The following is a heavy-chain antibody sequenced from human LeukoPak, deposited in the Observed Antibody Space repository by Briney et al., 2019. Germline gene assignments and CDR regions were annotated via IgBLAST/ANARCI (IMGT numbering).Heavy chain of an antibody. CDR2: ISPDGSIT. CDR3: AKRGILFRLDY. CDR1: GFTFSSYW. J-gene: IGHJ4*02. V-gene: IGHV3-74*01. Sequence: GGSLRLSCAASGFTFSSYWIHWVRQAPGKGLVWVSRISPDGSITNYADSVQGRFTISRDNSKNTLYLQMNSLRAEDTAVYYCAKRGILFRLDYWGQGTLVTVSS. D-gene: IGHD6-13*01.